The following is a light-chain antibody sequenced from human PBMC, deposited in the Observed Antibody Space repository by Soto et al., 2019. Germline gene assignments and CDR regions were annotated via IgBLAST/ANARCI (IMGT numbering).Light chain of an antibody. J-gene: IGLJ2*01. CDR3: AAGDDSLNARV. CDR2: SND. Sequence: QSVLTQPPSASGAPGQRVIISCSGSTSNIGTNFVYWYHQLPGTAPKLLIYSNDQRPSGVPDRFSGSKSGTTASLVISGLRSEDEADYYCAAGDDSLNARVFGGGTQLTVL. V-gene: IGLV1-47*02. CDR1: TSNIGTNF.